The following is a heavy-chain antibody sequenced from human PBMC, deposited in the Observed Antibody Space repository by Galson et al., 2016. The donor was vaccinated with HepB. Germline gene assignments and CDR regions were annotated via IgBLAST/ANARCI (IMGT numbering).Heavy chain of an antibody. Sequence: SLRLSCAASGFTVSSNYMSWVRQAPGKGLEWVSVIYSDGRTYYVDSVKGRFTIARDNSKNTVYLQMNSLRAEETAVYYCASCSSWYGRCAFEIWGQGTMVTVSS. J-gene: IGHJ3*02. D-gene: IGHD6-13*01. CDR1: GFTVSSNY. CDR2: IYSDGRT. V-gene: IGHV3-66*01. CDR3: ASCSSWYGRCAFEI.